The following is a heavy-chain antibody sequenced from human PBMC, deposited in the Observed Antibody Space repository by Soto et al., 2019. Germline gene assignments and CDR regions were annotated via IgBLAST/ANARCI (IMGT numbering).Heavy chain of an antibody. J-gene: IGHJ4*02. CDR2: ISTYNGNT. V-gene: IGHV1-18*01. CDR3: ARDPQYSTSSQVFDS. CDR1: GYTFTTYA. Sequence: QVQLVQSGAEVKKPGASVKVSCKASGYTFTTYAISWVRQAPGQGFEWMGRISTYNGNTKYAQKLQGRVTMTTDTSTSTAYMELRSLRSDDTAVYYCARDPQYSTSSQVFDSWGQGTLVTVSS. D-gene: IGHD6-6*01.